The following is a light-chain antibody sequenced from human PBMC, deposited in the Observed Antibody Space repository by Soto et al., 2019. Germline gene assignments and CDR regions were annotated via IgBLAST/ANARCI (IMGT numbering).Light chain of an antibody. CDR1: QSISSW. CDR2: DAS. J-gene: IGKJ1*01. V-gene: IGKV1-5*01. Sequence: DIQMTQSPSTLSASVGDRVTITCRASQSISSWLAWYQQKPGKAPKFLIYDASSLESGVPSRFSGGGSGKEFTLTISSLQPDDYATYSCQPYYSRRTLGHGTKVDI. CDR3: QPYYSRRT.